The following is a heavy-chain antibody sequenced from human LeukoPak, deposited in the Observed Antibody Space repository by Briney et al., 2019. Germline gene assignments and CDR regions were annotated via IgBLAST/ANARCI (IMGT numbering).Heavy chain of an antibody. J-gene: IGHJ4*02. D-gene: IGHD6-19*01. CDR3: AKNSRPVAGRPNFDF. Sequence: GGSLRLSCTASGFSFSGHWMHWARQLPGKGLVWVSRISPTGSTTSYADSVKGRFTVSRDNAKNTLYLQVNNLRAEDTAIYYCAKNSRPVAGRPNFDFWGQGTLVTVSS. V-gene: IGHV3-74*01. CDR2: ISPTGSTT. CDR1: GFSFSGHW.